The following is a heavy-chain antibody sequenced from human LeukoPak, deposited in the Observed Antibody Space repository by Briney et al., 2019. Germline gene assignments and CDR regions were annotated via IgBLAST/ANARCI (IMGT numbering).Heavy chain of an antibody. V-gene: IGHV3-23*01. Sequence: GGSLRLSCAASGFTFSSYAMSWVRQAPGKGLEWVSVIIGSVGSTYYADSVKGRFTISRDNSKNTLYLQMNSLRAEDTAVYYCAKLVEEYYGSGSYLPFFDYWGQGTLVTVSS. J-gene: IGHJ4*02. CDR3: AKLVEEYYGSGSYLPFFDY. CDR2: IIGSVGST. CDR1: GFTFSSYA. D-gene: IGHD3-10*01.